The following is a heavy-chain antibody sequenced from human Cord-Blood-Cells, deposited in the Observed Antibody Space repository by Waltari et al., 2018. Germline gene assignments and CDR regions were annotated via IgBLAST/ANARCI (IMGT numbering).Heavy chain of an antibody. Sequence: QVQLVQSGAEVKKPGASVKVSCKASGYTFTSYGISWVRPAPGQGLEWMGWISAYNGNTNYAQKLQGRVTMTTDTSTSTAYMELRSLRSDDTAVYYCARRRRQLQAPHWFDPWGQGTLVTVSS. CDR3: ARRRRQLQAPHWFDP. CDR2: ISAYNGNT. V-gene: IGHV1-18*04. CDR1: GYTFTSYG. J-gene: IGHJ5*02. D-gene: IGHD6-6*01.